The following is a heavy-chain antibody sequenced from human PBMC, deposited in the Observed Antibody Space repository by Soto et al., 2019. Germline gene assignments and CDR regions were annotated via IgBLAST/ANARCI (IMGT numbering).Heavy chain of an antibody. Sequence: QVQLQESGPGLVKPSGTLSLTCAVSSGSISSSNWWSWVRQPPGKGLEWIREIYHSGSTNYNPSLKSRVPKSVDKSKNRSSLKLSSGTAGDTAVYYCATETGTSFRVYWGQGTLVTVSS. CDR3: ATETGTSFRVY. J-gene: IGHJ4*02. D-gene: IGHD1-1*01. V-gene: IGHV4-4*02. CDR1: SGSISSSNW. CDR2: IYHSGST.